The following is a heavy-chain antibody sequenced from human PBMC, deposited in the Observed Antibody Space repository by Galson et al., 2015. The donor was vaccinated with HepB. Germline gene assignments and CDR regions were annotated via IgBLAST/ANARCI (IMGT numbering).Heavy chain of an antibody. V-gene: IGHV6-1*01. D-gene: IGHD4-17*01. J-gene: IGHJ6*02. Sequence: CAISGDSVSSNSAAWNWIRQSPSRGLEWLGRTYYRSKWYNDYAVSVKSRITINPDTSKNQFSLQLNSVSPEDTAMYYCARLYGERYYYYYYGMDVWGQGTTVTVSS. CDR3: ARLYGERYYYYYYGMDV. CDR1: GDSVSSNSAA. CDR2: TYYRSKWYN.